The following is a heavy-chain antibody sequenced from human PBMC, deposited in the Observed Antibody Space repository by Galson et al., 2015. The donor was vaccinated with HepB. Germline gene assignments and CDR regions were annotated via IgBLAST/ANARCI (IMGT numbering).Heavy chain of an antibody. CDR3: AREGGSSGWPGKFDY. CDR1: GYAFTSYA. CDR2: INTNTGNP. Sequence: SVKVSCKASGYAFTSYAMNWVRQAPGQGLEWMGWINTNTGNPTYAQGFTGRFVFSLDTSVSTAYLQISSLKAEDTAVYYCAREGGSSGWPGKFDYWGQGTLVTVSS. J-gene: IGHJ4*02. V-gene: IGHV7-4-1*02. D-gene: IGHD6-19*01.